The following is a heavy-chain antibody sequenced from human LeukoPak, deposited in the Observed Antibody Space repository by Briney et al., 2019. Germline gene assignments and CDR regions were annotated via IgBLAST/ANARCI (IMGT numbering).Heavy chain of an antibody. Sequence: GGSLRLSCAASGFTFSSYAMSWVRQAPEKGLEWVSVISGSGGGTYYADSVKGRFTISRDNSKNTLYLQMSSLRVEDTAVYYCAKFLLSSSSRVVLDYWGQGTLVTVSS. CDR3: AKFLLSSSSRVVLDY. CDR2: ISGSGGGT. V-gene: IGHV3-23*01. D-gene: IGHD6-6*01. J-gene: IGHJ4*02. CDR1: GFTFSSYA.